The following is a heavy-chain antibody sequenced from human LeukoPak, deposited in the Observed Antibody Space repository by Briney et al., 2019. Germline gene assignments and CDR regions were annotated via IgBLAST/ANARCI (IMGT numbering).Heavy chain of an antibody. Sequence: GGSLRLSCAASGFTFSSYWMSWVRQAPGKGLEWVANIKQDGSEKYYVDSVKGRFTISRDNAKNSLYLQMNSLRAEDTAVYYCARDRGYDSSGYYPWGQGTLVTVSS. CDR2: IKQDGSEK. CDR3: ARDRGYDSSGYYP. CDR1: GFTFSSYW. D-gene: IGHD3-22*01. J-gene: IGHJ5*02. V-gene: IGHV3-7*01.